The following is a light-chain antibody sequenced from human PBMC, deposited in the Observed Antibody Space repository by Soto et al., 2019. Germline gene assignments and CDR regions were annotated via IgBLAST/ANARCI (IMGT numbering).Light chain of an antibody. V-gene: IGKV3-20*01. CDR2: GAS. CDR1: QSISTSY. Sequence: EIVLTQSPGTLSLSPGERATLSCRASQSISTSYLAIAWYQQKPGQPPRLLIYGASTRATGIPDRFSGSGTATDVTLTISSLGPGDFAVYYWQQHDTSPWTVGQGTSVEIK. CDR3: QQHDTSPWT. J-gene: IGKJ1*01.